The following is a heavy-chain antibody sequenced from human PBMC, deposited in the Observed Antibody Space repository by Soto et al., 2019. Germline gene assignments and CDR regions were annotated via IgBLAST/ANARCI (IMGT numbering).Heavy chain of an antibody. CDR1: GFTFNNYG. V-gene: IGHV3-33*01. J-gene: IGHJ6*02. CDR2: IWNDGNGY. D-gene: IGHD6-13*01. Sequence: QVQLVESGGGVVQPGRSLRLSCAASGFTFNNYGMHWVRQAPGKGLEWVAVIWNDGNGYYYANSVKGRFTISRDNTKKTLYLKMSSLRAEDTAVYYCARRQISPPTRGAASARGGMDVWGQGTTVTVSS. CDR3: ARRQISPPTRGAASARGGMDV.